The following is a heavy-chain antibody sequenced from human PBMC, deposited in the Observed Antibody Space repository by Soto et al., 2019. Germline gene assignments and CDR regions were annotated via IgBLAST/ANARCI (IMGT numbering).Heavy chain of an antibody. CDR1: GFTFSDYY. CDR3: ARVVGDYYGSGSYLGHYFDY. J-gene: IGHJ4*02. D-gene: IGHD3-10*01. CDR2: ISSSGSTI. V-gene: IGHV3-11*01. Sequence: GGSLRLSCAASGFTFSDYYMSWIRQAPGKGLEWVSYISSSGSTIYYADSVKGRFTISRDNAKNSLYLQMNSLRAEDTAVYYCARVVGDYYGSGSYLGHYFDYWGQGTLVTVSS.